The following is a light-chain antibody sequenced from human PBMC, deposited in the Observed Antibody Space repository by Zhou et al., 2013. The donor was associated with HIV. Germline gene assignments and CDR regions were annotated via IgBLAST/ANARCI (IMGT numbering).Light chain of an antibody. V-gene: IGKV1D-12*01. CDR2: EAS. Sequence: DIQMTQSPSSVSASVGGSVTITCRASQDISNGLVWYQQKPGKAPTLLIFEASTLQSGVPSRFSGSGSGTDFTLTINSLQREDFATYYCQQFHSTPFTFGPGTKVGIK. J-gene: IGKJ3*01. CDR3: QQFHSTPFT. CDR1: QDISNG.